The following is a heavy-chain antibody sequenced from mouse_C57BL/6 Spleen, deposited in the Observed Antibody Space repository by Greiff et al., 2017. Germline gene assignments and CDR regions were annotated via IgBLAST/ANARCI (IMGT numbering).Heavy chain of an antibody. V-gene: IGHV1-62-2*01. CDR1: SYTFTVSS. CDR2: FYPGSGRI. J-gene: IGHJ4*01. CDR3: ARHETYSNYVYAIDY. Sequence: QVQLQQSGAALFQPGPLVQLSSRSSSYTFTVSSVPLLKQRSGQGFAWIGWFYPGSGRIKYNERFKDKATLTADKSSSTVYIESSRLTSEVSAVYFCARHETYSNYVYAIDYWRQGTSGTVS. D-gene: IGHD2-5*01.